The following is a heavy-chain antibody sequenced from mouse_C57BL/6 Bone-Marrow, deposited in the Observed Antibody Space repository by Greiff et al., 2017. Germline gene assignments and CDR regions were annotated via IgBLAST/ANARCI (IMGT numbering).Heavy chain of an antibody. Sequence: QVQLQQSGAELARPGASVKLSCKASGYTFTSYGISWVKQRTGQGLEWIGEIYPRSGNTYYNEKFKGKATLTADKSSSTAYMELRSLTSEDSAVYVCASERLGRYYFDYWGQGTTLTVSS. CDR2: IYPRSGNT. CDR1: GYTFTSYG. CDR3: ASERLGRYYFDY. V-gene: IGHV1-81*01. J-gene: IGHJ2*01. D-gene: IGHD4-1*01.